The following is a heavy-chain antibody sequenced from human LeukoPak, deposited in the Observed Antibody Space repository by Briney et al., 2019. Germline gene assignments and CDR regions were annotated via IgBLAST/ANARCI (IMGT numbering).Heavy chain of an antibody. CDR2: IYSGGST. CDR3: ARVAADKAFDI. J-gene: IGHJ3*02. CDR1: GFTVSSNY. Sequence: GGSLRLSCAASGFTVSSNYMSWVRQAPGKGLEWVSVIYSGGSTYYADSVKGRFTISRDNSKNTLYLQMNSLRAEDTAVYYCARVAADKAFDIWGQGTMVTVSS. D-gene: IGHD2-15*01. V-gene: IGHV3-66*01.